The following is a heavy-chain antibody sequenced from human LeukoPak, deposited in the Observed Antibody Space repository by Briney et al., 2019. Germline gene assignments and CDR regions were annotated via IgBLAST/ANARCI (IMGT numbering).Heavy chain of an antibody. CDR1: GFTFDDYG. CDR2: INWNGGST. J-gene: IGHJ6*03. D-gene: IGHD3-22*01. V-gene: IGHV3-20*04. CDR3: ARHYYDSSGYYHYYYYYYMDV. Sequence: PGGSPRLSCAASGFTFDDYGMSWVRQAPGKGLEWVSGINWNGGSTGYADSVKGRFTISRDNAKNSLYLQMNSLRAEDTALYYCARHYYDSSGYYHYYYYYYMDVWGKGTTVTVSS.